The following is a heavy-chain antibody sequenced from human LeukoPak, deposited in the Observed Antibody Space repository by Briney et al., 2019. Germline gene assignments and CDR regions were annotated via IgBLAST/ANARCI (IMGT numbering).Heavy chain of an antibody. Sequence: PSETLSLTCTVSGGSISSYYWSWIRQPAGKGLEWIGRIYISGSGSTNYNPSLKSRVTMSVDTSKNQFSLKLSSVTAADTAVYYCARDAYSSSWYPNWFDPWGQGTLVTVSS. J-gene: IGHJ5*02. V-gene: IGHV4-4*07. CDR1: GGSISSYY. D-gene: IGHD6-13*01. CDR3: ARDAYSSSWYPNWFDP. CDR2: IYISGSGST.